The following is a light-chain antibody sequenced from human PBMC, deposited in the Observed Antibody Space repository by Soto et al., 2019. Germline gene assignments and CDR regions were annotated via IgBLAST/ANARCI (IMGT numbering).Light chain of an antibody. V-gene: IGKV1-39*01. Sequence: DILMTQSPSSLSASIGDRVTISCRTSQTVSTYLNWYQHKPGRGPTLLIYAASSRQSGVPSRFSGSGSGTDFTLTISSLQPEDFATYYCQQFETFGGGTKVDIK. J-gene: IGKJ4*01. CDR3: QQFET. CDR1: QTVSTY. CDR2: AAS.